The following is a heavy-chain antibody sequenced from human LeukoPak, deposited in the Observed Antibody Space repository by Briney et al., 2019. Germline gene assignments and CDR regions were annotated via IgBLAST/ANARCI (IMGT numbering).Heavy chain of an antibody. V-gene: IGHV1-18*01. CDR3: ARDYAPGIAVAGTEYYFDY. Sequence: ASVKVSCKASGYTFTSYGISWVRQAPRQGLEWMGWISAYNGNTNYAQKLQGRVTMTTDTSTSTAYMELRSLRSDDTAVYYCARDYAPGIAVAGTEYYFDYWGQGTLVTVSS. CDR1: GYTFTSYG. CDR2: ISAYNGNT. J-gene: IGHJ4*02. D-gene: IGHD6-19*01.